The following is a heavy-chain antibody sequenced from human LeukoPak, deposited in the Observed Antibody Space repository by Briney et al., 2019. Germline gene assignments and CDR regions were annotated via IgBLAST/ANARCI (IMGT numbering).Heavy chain of an antibody. CDR1: GGSISSGSYY. CDR2: IYTSGST. V-gene: IGHV4-61*02. J-gene: IGHJ4*02. CDR3: ARTPVWGSYRFDY. Sequence: SETLSLTCTVSGGSISSGSYYWSWIRQPAGKGLEWIGRIYTSGSTNYNPSLKSRVTMSVDTSKNQFSLKLSSVTAADTAVYYCARTPVWGSYRFDYWGQGTLVTVSS. D-gene: IGHD3-16*02.